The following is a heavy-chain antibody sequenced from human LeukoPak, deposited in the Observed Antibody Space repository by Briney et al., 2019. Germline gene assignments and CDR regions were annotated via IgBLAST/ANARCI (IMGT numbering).Heavy chain of an antibody. D-gene: IGHD6-13*01. Sequence: GAAVKVSCTAAGYTFTDYYMHRGRQAPGQGMEWMWWINPNSGGTNYAQQCQGRGTMTRGTSISTAYMELSNLTSADTAVYYRATGIAAAGGRWFDTWGQGTLVTVSS. CDR2: INPNSGGT. CDR3: ATGIAAAGGRWFDT. J-gene: IGHJ5*02. CDR1: GYTFTDYY. V-gene: IGHV1-2*02.